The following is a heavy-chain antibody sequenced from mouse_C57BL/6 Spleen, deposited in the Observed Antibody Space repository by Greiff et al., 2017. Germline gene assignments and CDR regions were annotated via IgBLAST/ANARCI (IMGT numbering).Heavy chain of an antibody. CDR2: IYPGDGDT. D-gene: IGHD4-1*01. Sequence: VKLQQSGPELVKPGASVKISCKASGYAFSSSWMNWVKQRPGKGLEWIGRIYPGDGDTNYNGKFKGKATLTADKSSSTAYMQLSSLTSEDSAVYFCASELCVDYWGQGTTLTVSS. V-gene: IGHV1-82*01. CDR3: ASELCVDY. J-gene: IGHJ2*01. CDR1: GYAFSSSW.